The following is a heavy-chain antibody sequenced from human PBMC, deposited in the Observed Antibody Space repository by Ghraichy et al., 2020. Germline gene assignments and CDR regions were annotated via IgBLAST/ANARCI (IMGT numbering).Heavy chain of an antibody. D-gene: IGHD6-19*01. CDR1: GGSISSYY. V-gene: IGHV4-59*01. J-gene: IGHJ2*01. CDR3: ARDLPSLYSSGWGTGGGYWYFDL. CDR2: IYYSGST. Sequence: SETLSLTCTVSGGSISSYYWSWIRQPPGKGLEWIGYIYYSGSTNYNPSLKSRVTISVDTSKNQFSLKLSSVTAADTAVYYCARDLPSLYSSGWGTGGGYWYFDLWGRGTLVTVSS.